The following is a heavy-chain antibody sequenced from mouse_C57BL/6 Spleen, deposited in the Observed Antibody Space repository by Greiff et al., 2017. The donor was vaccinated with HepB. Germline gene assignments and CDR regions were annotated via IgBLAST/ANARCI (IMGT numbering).Heavy chain of an antibody. Sequence: VKLQESGAELVKPGASVKISCKASGYAFSSYWMNWVKQRPGKGLEWIGQIYPGDGDTNYNGKFKGKATLTADKSSSTAYMQLSSLTSEDSAVYFCASSSWELDAMDYWGQGTSVTVSS. J-gene: IGHJ4*01. CDR1: GYAFSSYW. CDR2: IYPGDGDT. V-gene: IGHV1-80*01. D-gene: IGHD4-1*01. CDR3: ASSSWELDAMDY.